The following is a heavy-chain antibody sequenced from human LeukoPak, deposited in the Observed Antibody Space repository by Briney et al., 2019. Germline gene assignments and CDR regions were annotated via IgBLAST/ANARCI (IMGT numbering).Heavy chain of an antibody. D-gene: IGHD2-15*01. V-gene: IGHV4-38-2*02. J-gene: IGHJ6*03. Sequence: SSETLSLTCTVSGYSISSGYYWGWIRQPPGKGLEWIGSIYHSGSTYYNPSLKSRVTISIDTSKNQFSLKLRFVTAADTAVYYCARVRCSGGSCPYYYYYYYMDVWGKGTTVTVSS. CDR3: ARVRCSGGSCPYYYYYYYMDV. CDR1: GYSISSGYY. CDR2: IYHSGST.